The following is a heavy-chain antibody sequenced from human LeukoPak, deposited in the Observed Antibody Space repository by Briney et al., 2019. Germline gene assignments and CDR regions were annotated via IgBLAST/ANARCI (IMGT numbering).Heavy chain of an antibody. CDR2: ISHSGDT. J-gene: IGHJ6*03. CDR1: GGSITNSPYH. Sequence: SEALSLTCTVSGGSITNSPYHWAWIRQPPGRGPEWIGTISHSGDTQYNPSLTSRVTISLDTSKNQFSLKLSSVTAADTAVYYCARLKGGSGSYQFYYYYYYMDVWGKGTTVTISS. CDR3: ARLKGGSGSYQFYYYYYYMDV. D-gene: IGHD3-10*01. V-gene: IGHV4-39*01.